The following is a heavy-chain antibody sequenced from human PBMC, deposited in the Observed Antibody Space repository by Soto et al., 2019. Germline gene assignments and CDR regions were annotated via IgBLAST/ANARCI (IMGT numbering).Heavy chain of an antibody. V-gene: IGHV4-59*08. D-gene: IGHD3-10*01. CDR3: ARLGENYYYYMDV. J-gene: IGHJ6*03. CDR2: IYYSGST. Sequence: SETLSLTCTVSGGSISSYYWSWIRQPPGKGLEWIGYIYYSGSTNYNPSLKSRVTISVDTSKNQFSLKLSSVTAADTAVYYCARLGENYYYYMDVWGKGTTVTVSS. CDR1: GGSISSYY.